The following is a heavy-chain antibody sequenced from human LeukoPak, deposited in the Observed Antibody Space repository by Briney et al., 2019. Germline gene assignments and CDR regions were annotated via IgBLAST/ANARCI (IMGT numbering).Heavy chain of an antibody. CDR2: FDPEDGET. J-gene: IGHJ4*02. V-gene: IGHV1-24*01. D-gene: IGHD3-22*01. CDR1: GYTLTELS. Sequence: ASVKASCKVSGYTLTELSMHWVRQAPGKGLEWMGGFDPEDGETIYAQKFQGRVTMTEDTSTDTAYMELSSLRSEDTAVYYCATGRGYYYDSSGYYYWGQGTLVTVSS. CDR3: ATGRGYYYDSSGYYY.